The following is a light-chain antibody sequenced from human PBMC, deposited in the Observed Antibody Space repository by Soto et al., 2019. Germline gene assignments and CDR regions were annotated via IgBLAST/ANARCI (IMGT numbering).Light chain of an antibody. Sequence: SYELTQPPSVSVAPGKTARITCGGTNIGSKSVHWYQQKPGQAPVVVIYYDSDRPSGMPERFSGSNSGNTATLTISRVEAGDEADYYCQVWDSSSDHSVFGTGTKVTVL. CDR1: NIGSKS. J-gene: IGLJ1*01. CDR2: YDS. V-gene: IGLV3-21*04. CDR3: QVWDSSSDHSV.